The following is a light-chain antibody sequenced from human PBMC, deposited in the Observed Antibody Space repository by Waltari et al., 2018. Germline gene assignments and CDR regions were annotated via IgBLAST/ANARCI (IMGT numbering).Light chain of an antibody. CDR3: LKYNDYVYT. J-gene: IGKJ2*01. Sequence: EIQMTQSPSTLSASVGDRVTITCRASQDIHVWVAWYQQKSGKAPNLLIYKASRLHSGVPSRFSGSGSGTEFTLTISSLEPDDFATYYCLKYNDYVYTFGQGTKVEIK. CDR1: QDIHVW. V-gene: IGKV1-5*03. CDR2: KAS.